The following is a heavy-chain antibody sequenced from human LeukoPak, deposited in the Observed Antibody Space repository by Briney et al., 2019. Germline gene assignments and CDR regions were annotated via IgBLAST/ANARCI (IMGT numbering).Heavy chain of an antibody. CDR3: ARAIYARAWYAFDI. V-gene: IGHV4-59*02. CDR1: GGSVTAYY. J-gene: IGHJ3*02. CDR2: ISYRGST. Sequence: PSETLSLTCTVSGGSVTAYYWSWIRQPPGKGLEWIGYISYRGSTNYNPSLKSRVTMLVDTSKNQFSLKLSSVTAADTAVYYCARAIYARAWYAFDIWGQGTMVTVSS. D-gene: IGHD2/OR15-2a*01.